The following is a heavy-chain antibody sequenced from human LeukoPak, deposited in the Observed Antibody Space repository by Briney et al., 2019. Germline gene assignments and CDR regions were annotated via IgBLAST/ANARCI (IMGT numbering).Heavy chain of an antibody. J-gene: IGHJ4*02. Sequence: GGSLRLSCAASGFTFSSYAMHWVRQAPGKGLEWVAIISYDGSNKYYADSVKGRFTISRDNSKNTLYLQMNSLRVEDTAVYYCAGDLYGTIAAGGIFDYWGQGTLVTVSS. D-gene: IGHD6-13*01. CDR2: ISYDGSNK. CDR1: GFTFSSYA. V-gene: IGHV3-30-3*01. CDR3: AGDLYGTIAAGGIFDY.